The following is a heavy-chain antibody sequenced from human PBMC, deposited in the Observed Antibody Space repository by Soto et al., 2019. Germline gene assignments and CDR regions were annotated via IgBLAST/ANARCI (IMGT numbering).Heavy chain of an antibody. CDR2: ISAST. CDR3: AIRMYSSRWYCLDY. J-gene: IGHJ4*02. V-gene: IGHV3-23*01. CDR1: GFTVSSYA. Sequence: EMQRLESGGGLVQAGGSLRLSCAASGFTVSSYALNWVRQAPGKGLEWVSGISASTYYADSVKGRFTISRDTSKNTLYLQMNSLRAEDTAIDFCAIRMYSSRWYCLDYWGQGTLVTVSS. D-gene: IGHD6-13*01.